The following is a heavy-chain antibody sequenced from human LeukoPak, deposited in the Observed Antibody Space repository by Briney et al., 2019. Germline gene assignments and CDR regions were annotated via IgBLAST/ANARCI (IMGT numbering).Heavy chain of an antibody. CDR2: INTDGSST. D-gene: IGHD4-23*01. Sequence: GGSLRLSCAASGFTFSSYWMHWVRQAPGKGLVWVSRINTDGSSTSYADSVKGRFTISRDNAKNTLYLQMNSLRAEDTAVYYCARENRFPTTVEAFDIWGQGTMVTVSS. CDR1: GFTFSSYW. CDR3: ARENRFPTTVEAFDI. V-gene: IGHV3-74*01. J-gene: IGHJ3*02.